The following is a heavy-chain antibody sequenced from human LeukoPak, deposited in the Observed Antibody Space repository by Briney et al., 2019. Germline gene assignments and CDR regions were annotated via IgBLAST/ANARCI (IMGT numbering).Heavy chain of an antibody. D-gene: IGHD3-3*01. CDR2: IYSGGST. J-gene: IGHJ4*01. CDR1: GFTVSSNY. Sequence: VGSLRLSCAASGFTVSSNYMSWVRQAPGKGLEWVSVIYSGGSTYYADSVKGRFTISRDNSKNTLYLQMNSLRAEDTAVYYCARDDDFWRGYLGDWGHGTLVTVSS. V-gene: IGHV3-66*02. CDR3: ARDDDFWRGYLGD.